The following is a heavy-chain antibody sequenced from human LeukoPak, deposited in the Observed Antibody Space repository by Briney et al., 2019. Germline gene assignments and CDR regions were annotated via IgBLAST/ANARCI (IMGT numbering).Heavy chain of an antibody. D-gene: IGHD6-19*01. CDR3: AKHSSGWYIDY. Sequence: PGGSLSLSCAASGFSFSSNGMHWVRQAPGKGLEWVAVISNDGSNKYYADSVRGRFTISRDNSKNTLYLQMNSLRAEDTAVYYCAKHSSGWYIDYWGQGTLVTVSS. CDR1: GFSFSSNG. CDR2: ISNDGSNK. V-gene: IGHV3-30*18. J-gene: IGHJ4*02.